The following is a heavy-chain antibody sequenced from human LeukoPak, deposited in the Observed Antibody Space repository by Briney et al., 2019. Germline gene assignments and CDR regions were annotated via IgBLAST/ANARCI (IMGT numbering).Heavy chain of an antibody. V-gene: IGHV3-23*01. J-gene: IGHJ4*02. Sequence: GGSLRLSCAASGFTFSSYAMSWVRQAPGKGLEWVSAISGSGGSTYYADSVKGRFTISRDNSKNTLYLQMNSLRAEDTAVYYCARGEASGCSGGSCSSRIFDYWGQGTLVTVSS. CDR3: ARGEASGCSGGSCSSRIFDY. D-gene: IGHD2-15*01. CDR2: ISGSGGST. CDR1: GFTFSSYA.